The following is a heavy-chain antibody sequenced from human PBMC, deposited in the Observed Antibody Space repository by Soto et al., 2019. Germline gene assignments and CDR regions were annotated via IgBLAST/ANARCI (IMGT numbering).Heavy chain of an antibody. CDR3: ARARMSGSGSYYTPYDPFDI. V-gene: IGHV3-21*01. CDR2: ISSSSSDI. D-gene: IGHD3-10*01. J-gene: IGHJ3*02. CDR1: GFTFSSYS. Sequence: PGGSLRLSCAASGFTFSSYSMNLVRQAPGKGLEWVSSISSSSSDIYYADSVKGRFTISRDNAKNSLYLQMNSLRAEDTAVYYCARARMSGSGSYYTPYDPFDIWGQGTLVTVSS.